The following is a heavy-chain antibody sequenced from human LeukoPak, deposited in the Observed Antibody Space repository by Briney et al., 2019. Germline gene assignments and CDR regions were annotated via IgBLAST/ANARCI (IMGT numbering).Heavy chain of an antibody. J-gene: IGHJ4*02. CDR2: ISYDGSDK. CDR1: GFTFSSYG. CDR3: AYDSSGYYYTPGDY. V-gene: IGHV3-30*18. Sequence: PGRSLRLSCAASGFTFSSYGMHWVRQAPDKGLEWVAVISYDGSDKNYADSVKGRFTISRDNSKNTLYLQMNSLRAADTAVYYCAYDSSGYYYTPGDYWGQGTLVTVSS. D-gene: IGHD3-22*01.